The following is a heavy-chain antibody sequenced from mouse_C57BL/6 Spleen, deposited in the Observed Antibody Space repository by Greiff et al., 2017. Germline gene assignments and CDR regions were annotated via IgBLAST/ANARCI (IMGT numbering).Heavy chain of an antibody. CDR1: GFTFSDYG. Sequence: EVHLVESGGGLVKPGGSLKLSCAASGFTFSDYGMHWVRQAPEKGLEWVAYISSGSSTIYYADTVKGRFTISRDNAKNTLFLQMTSLRSEDTAMYYCATYYSNYLGAMDYWGQGTSVTVSS. D-gene: IGHD2-5*01. CDR2: ISSGSSTI. V-gene: IGHV5-17*01. J-gene: IGHJ4*01. CDR3: ATYYSNYLGAMDY.